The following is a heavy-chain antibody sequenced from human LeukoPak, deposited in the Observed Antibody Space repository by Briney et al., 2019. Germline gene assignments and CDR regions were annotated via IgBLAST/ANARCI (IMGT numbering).Heavy chain of an antibody. V-gene: IGHV4-34*01. CDR2: INHSGST. CDR3: ARRGRNYYYGSGSYYSNWFDP. CDR1: GGSFSGYY. D-gene: IGHD3-10*01. J-gene: IGHJ5*02. Sequence: SETLSLTCAVYGGSFSGYYWSWIRQPPGKGLEWIGEINHSGSTNYNPSLKSRVTISVDTSKNQFSLKLSSVTAADTAVYYCARRGRNYYYGSGSYYSNWFDPWGQGTLVTVSS.